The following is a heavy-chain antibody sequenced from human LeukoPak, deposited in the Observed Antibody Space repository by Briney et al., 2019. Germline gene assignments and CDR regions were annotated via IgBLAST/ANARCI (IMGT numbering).Heavy chain of an antibody. CDR1: GFTVSSNY. CDR2: IYSGGST. J-gene: IGHJ4*02. CDR3: ARDRGSGYDSTYFDY. D-gene: IGHD5-12*01. V-gene: IGHV3-66*02. Sequence: GGSLRLSCAASGFTVSSNYMSWVRQAPGKGLEWVSVIYSGGSTYYADSVKGRFTISRDNSKNTLYLQMNSLRAEDTAVYYCARDRGSGYDSTYFDYWGQGTLVTVSS.